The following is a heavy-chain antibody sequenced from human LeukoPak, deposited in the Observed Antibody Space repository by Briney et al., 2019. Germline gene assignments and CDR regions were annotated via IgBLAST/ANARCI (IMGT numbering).Heavy chain of an antibody. CDR1: GGSFSGYY. CDR2: INHSGST. V-gene: IGHV4-34*01. D-gene: IGHD4-11*01. Sequence: PSETLSLTCAVYGGSFSGYYWSWIRQPPGKGLEWIGEINHSGSTNYNPSPKSRVTISVDTSKNQFSLKLSSVTAADTAVYYCARGRRSNYLEVHYYYGMDVWGQGTTVTVSS. CDR3: ARGRRSNYLEVHYYYGMDV. J-gene: IGHJ6*02.